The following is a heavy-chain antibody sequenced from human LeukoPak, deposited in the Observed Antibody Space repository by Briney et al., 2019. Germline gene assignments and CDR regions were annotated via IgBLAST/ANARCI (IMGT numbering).Heavy chain of an antibody. CDR3: ARDGRYCSSTSCYHGMDV. Sequence: SSETLSLTCTVSGGSISSSSYYWGWIRQPPGKGLEWIGSIYYSGSTYYNPSLKSRVTISVDTSKNQFSLKLSSVTAADTAVYYCARDGRYCSSTSCYHGMDVWGQGTTVTVSS. D-gene: IGHD2-2*01. V-gene: IGHV4-39*02. CDR2: IYYSGST. J-gene: IGHJ6*02. CDR1: GGSISSSSYY.